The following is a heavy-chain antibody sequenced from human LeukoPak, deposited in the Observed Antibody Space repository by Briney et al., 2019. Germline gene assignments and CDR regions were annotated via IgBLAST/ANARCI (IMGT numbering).Heavy chain of an antibody. CDR3: ARHPGSDYYMDV. J-gene: IGHJ6*03. CDR2: IYPGDSDT. D-gene: IGHD2-15*01. CDR1: GYNFPSFW. Sequence: GESLKISCKASGYNFPSFWIAWVRQMPGKGLEWMGIIYPGDSDTRYSPSFQGQVTISADKSISTAYLQWSSLKASDTATYYCARHPGSDYYMDVWGKGTTVTVSS. V-gene: IGHV5-51*01.